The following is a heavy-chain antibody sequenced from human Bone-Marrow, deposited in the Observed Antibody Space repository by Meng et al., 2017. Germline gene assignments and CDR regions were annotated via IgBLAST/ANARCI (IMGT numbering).Heavy chain of an antibody. V-gene: IGHV3-15*01. J-gene: IGHJ4*02. CDR2: IKSKTDGGTT. CDR3: TTDRYYYDSSGSTY. Sequence: GESLKISCAASGFTFSNAWMSWVRQAPGKGLEWVGRIKSKTDGGTTDYAAPVKGRFTISRDDSKNTLYLQMNSLKTEDTAVYYCTTDRYYYDSSGSTYWGQGTLVTVSS. CDR1: GFTFSNAW. D-gene: IGHD3-22*01.